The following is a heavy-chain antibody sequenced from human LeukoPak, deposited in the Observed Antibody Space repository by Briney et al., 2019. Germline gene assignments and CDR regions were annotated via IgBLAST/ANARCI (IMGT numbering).Heavy chain of an antibody. J-gene: IGHJ6*03. CDR3: ARLSAYYYGSFFYYYMDV. D-gene: IGHD3-10*01. CDR2: IKQDESER. Sequence: GESLKISCKGSGYSFSSYWVTWVRQSPGKGPEWVANIKQDESERYTVDSVKGRFTISRDNAKNSVYLHMNSLRAEDTALYYCARLSAYYYGSFFYYYMDVWGKGTTVTVSS. V-gene: IGHV3-7*01. CDR1: GYSFSSYW.